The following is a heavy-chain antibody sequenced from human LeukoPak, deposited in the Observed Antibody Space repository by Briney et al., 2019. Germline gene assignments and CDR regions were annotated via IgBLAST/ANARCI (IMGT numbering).Heavy chain of an antibody. CDR3: AKDGWFGESDAFDI. D-gene: IGHD3-10*01. CDR1: GFTFSSYG. J-gene: IGHJ3*02. V-gene: IGHV3-30*02. CDR2: IRYDGSNK. Sequence: GGSLRLSCAASGFTFSSYGMHWVRQAPGKGLEWVAFIRYDGSNKYYADSVKGRFTISRDNSKNKLYLQMNSLRAEDTAVYYCAKDGWFGESDAFDIWGQGTMVTVSS.